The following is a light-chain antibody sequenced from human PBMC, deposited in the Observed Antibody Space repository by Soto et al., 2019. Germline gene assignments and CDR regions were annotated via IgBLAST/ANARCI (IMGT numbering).Light chain of an antibody. CDR3: QVWHTSTDQRLV. V-gene: IGLV3-21*04. CDR2: DDS. Sequence: SYVVTQAPSVSVAPGKTARITCEGDNIGYKSVHWYQQKAGQAPVVVMYDDSDRPSGIPERFTGSNSGNTATLTISRVEVGDEADYFCQVWHTSTDQRLVFGGGTKVTVL. J-gene: IGLJ2*01. CDR1: NIGYKS.